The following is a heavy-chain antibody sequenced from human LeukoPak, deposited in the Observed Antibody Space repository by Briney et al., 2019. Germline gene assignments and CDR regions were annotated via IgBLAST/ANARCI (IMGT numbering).Heavy chain of an antibody. D-gene: IGHD5-24*01. CDR1: GFTFSTNA. Sequence: GGSLRLSCAASGFTFSTNAMSWVRQAPGKGLEWVSGISSGDNTYYVDSVKGRFTISRDNFKNTLFLQMNSLRAEDTAVYYCAKDFEGRLQPLDYWGQGTLVTVSS. V-gene: IGHV3-23*01. J-gene: IGHJ4*02. CDR3: AKDFEGRLQPLDY. CDR2: ISSGDNT.